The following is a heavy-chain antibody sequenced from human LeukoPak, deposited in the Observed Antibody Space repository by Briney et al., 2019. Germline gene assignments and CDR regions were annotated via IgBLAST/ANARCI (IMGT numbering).Heavy chain of an antibody. CDR2: IYYSGST. J-gene: IGHJ4*02. CDR3: ARQQNYYDSSGYPYIDY. CDR1: GGSISSGSYY. V-gene: IGHV4-30-4*08. D-gene: IGHD3-22*01. Sequence: PSQTLSLTCTVSGGSISSGSYYWSWIRQHPGKGLEWIGYIYYSGSTYYNPSLKSRVTISVDTSKNQFSLKLSSVTAADTAVYYCARQQNYYDSSGYPYIDYWGQGTLVTVSS.